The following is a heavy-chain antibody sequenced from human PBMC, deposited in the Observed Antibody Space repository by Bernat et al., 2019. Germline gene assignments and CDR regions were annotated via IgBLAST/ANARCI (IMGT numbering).Heavy chain of an antibody. J-gene: IGHJ4*02. D-gene: IGHD3-10*01. Sequence: EVQLVESGGGLVKPGGSLRLSCAASGFTFSSYTMNWVRQAPGNGLEWVSSISSGSGYIYYADSVRGRFTISRDNANNLLYLQMNSLRAEDTAVYYCARPSGSSGYWGQGTLVTVSS. V-gene: IGHV3-21*02. CDR1: GFTFSSYT. CDR3: ARPSGSSGY. CDR2: ISSGSGYI.